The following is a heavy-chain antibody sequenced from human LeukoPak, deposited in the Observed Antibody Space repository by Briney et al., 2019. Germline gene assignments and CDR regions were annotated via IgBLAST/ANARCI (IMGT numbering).Heavy chain of an antibody. CDR2: INHSGST. J-gene: IGHJ4*02. Sequence: PSETLSLTCAVYGGSFSGYYWSWIRQPPGKGLEWIGEINHSGSTNYNPSLKSRVTISVDTSKNQFSLKLSSVTAADTAVYYCARHGPPRGYSYGFDYWGQGTLVTVSS. CDR3: ARHGPPRGYSYGFDY. V-gene: IGHV4-34*01. CDR1: GGSFSGYY. D-gene: IGHD5-18*01.